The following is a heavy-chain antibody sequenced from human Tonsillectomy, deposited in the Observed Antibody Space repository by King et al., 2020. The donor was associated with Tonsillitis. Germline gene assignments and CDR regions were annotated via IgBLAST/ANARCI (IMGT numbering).Heavy chain of an antibody. CDR1: GGIFTSFV. CDR2: HIPLFGAA. V-gene: IGHV1-69*01. CDR3: ARGMNDSMGATTKGDYFDY. J-gene: IGHJ4*02. D-gene: IGHD1-26*01. Sequence: VQLVESGAEVKKPESSVKVSCKVSGGIFTSFVISWLRQAPGQGLEWMGGHIPLFGAANYAQRFQGRVTITADESTSTLYMEVSSLRSDDTAVYYCARGMNDSMGATTKGDYFDYGGQGTLVTVPS.